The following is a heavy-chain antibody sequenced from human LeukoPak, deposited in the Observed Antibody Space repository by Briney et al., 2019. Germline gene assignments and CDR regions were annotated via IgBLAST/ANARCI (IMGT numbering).Heavy chain of an antibody. J-gene: IGHJ4*02. Sequence: SQTLSLTCAISGDGVSSNSIAWSWIRQSPSRGLEWLGWTYYRSKWYNDYALSVKSRITINSDTSKNEFSLLLNSVTPEDTAVYYCVRESYSVSGSYRRWGQGTLVIVSS. CDR2: TYYRSKWYN. CDR3: VRESYSVSGSYRR. V-gene: IGHV6-1*01. CDR1: GDGVSSNSIA. D-gene: IGHD3-10*01.